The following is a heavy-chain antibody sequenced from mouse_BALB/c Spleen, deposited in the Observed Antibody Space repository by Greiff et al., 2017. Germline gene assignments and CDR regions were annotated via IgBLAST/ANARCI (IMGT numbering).Heavy chain of an antibody. V-gene: IGHV1-5*01. CDR3: TPLTGYYYAMDY. D-gene: IGHD4-1*01. Sequence: VQLKESGTVLARPGASVKMSCKASGYTFTSYWMHWVKQRPGQGLEWIGAIYPGNSDTSYNQKFKGKAKLTAVTSTSTAYMELSSLTNEDSAVYYCTPLTGYYYAMDYWGQGTSVTVSS. CDR1: GYTFTSYW. CDR2: IYPGNSDT. J-gene: IGHJ4*01.